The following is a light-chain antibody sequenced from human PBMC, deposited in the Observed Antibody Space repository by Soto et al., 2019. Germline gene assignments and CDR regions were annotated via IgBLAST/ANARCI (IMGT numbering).Light chain of an antibody. CDR2: DVS. Sequence: QSALTQPRSVSGSPGQSVTISCTGTSSDVGTYDFVSWYQQHPGKAPRLMIFDVSERPSGVPDRFSGSKSGNTASLTISGLQAEDEADYYCMSYTGSTTTHWVLGGGTKLTVL. J-gene: IGLJ3*02. CDR1: SSDVGTYDF. V-gene: IGLV2-11*01. CDR3: MSYTGSTTTHWV.